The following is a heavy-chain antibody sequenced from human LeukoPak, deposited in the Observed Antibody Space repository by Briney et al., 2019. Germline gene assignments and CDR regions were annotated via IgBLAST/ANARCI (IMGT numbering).Heavy chain of an antibody. J-gene: IGHJ4*02. CDR2: IIPIFGTA. V-gene: IGHV1-69*13. CDR1: GGTFSSYA. Sequence: SAKVSRKASGGTFSSYAISWVRQAPGQGLEWMGGIIPIFGTANYAQKFQGRVTITADESTSTAYMELSSLRSEDTAVYYCARSQNYYGSGDYWSPGTLVTVSS. CDR3: ARSQNYYGSGDY. D-gene: IGHD3-10*01.